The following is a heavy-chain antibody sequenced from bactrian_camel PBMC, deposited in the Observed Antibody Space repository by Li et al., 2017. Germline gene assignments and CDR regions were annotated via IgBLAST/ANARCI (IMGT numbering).Heavy chain of an antibody. J-gene: IGHJ4*01. CDR1: GYPVSNYC. CDR3: AADSRASILCSGGVRVAPFDT. D-gene: IGHD2*01. Sequence: VQLVESGGGSVQVGGSLRLSCTANSGYPVSNYCMGWFRQAPGKEREGVAVVGSGLGTTGIRNADSVNGRFIISKDDTKNTLYLQMNALKPEDTAMYYCAADSRASILCSGGVRVAPFDTGARGPRSPSP. CDR2: VGSGLGTTGI. V-gene: IGHV3S42*01.